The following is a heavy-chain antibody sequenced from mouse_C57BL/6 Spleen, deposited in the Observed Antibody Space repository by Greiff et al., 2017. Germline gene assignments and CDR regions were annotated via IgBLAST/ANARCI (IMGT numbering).Heavy chain of an antibody. CDR1: GFTFSSYA. D-gene: IGHD2-3*01. J-gene: IGHJ4*01. CDR3: AREVYDGYSYYAMDY. Sequence: EVKLVASGGGLVKPGGSLKLSCAASGFTFSSYAMSWVRQTPEKRLEWVATISDGGSYTYYPDNVKGRFTISRDNAKNNLYLQMSHLKSEDTAMYYCAREVYDGYSYYAMDYWGQGTSVTVSS. CDR2: ISDGGSYT. V-gene: IGHV5-4*01.